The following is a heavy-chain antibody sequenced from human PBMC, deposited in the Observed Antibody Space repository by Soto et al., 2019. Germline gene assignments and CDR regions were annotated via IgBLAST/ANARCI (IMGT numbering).Heavy chain of an antibody. Sequence: QVQLQESGPGLVKPSETLSLTCTVSGGSVSSGSYYWSWIRQPPGKRLEWIGYIYYSGSTNYNPSLKSRVTISVDTSKNQLSLKLSSVTAADTAVYYWARGAVDLYFQHWGQGTLVTVSS. V-gene: IGHV4-61*01. J-gene: IGHJ1*01. CDR2: IYYSGST. CDR1: GGSVSSGSYY. D-gene: IGHD6-19*01. CDR3: ARGAVDLYFQH.